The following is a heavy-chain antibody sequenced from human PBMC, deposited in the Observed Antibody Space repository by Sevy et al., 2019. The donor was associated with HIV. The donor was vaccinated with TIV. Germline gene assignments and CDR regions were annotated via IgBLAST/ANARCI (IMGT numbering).Heavy chain of an antibody. J-gene: IGHJ4*02. V-gene: IGHV3-23*01. Sequence: GESLKISCAASGFAFYEYSMSWIRQAPGKGLEWVATLSFGCGKINYADSVKVRFTISRDNSKNSFYLQMDNLRVEDTALYYCAREGCSRPHDYWGQGTRVTVSS. CDR1: GFAFYEYS. CDR3: AREGCSRPHDY. D-gene: IGHD2-8*01. CDR2: LSFGCGKI.